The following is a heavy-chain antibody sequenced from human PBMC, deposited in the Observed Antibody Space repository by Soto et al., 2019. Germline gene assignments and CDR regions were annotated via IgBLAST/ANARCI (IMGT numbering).Heavy chain of an antibody. V-gene: IGHV4-31*03. CDR2: IYYSGST. J-gene: IGHJ4*02. D-gene: IGHD2-15*01. CDR1: GGSISSGGYY. CDR3: ARSIGPRGDSFDY. Sequence: SETRSLTCTVSGGSISSGGYYWSWIRQHPGKGLEWIGYIYYSGSTYYNPSLKSRVTISVDTSKNQFSLKLSSVTAADTAVYYCARSIGPRGDSFDYWGQGTLVTVSS.